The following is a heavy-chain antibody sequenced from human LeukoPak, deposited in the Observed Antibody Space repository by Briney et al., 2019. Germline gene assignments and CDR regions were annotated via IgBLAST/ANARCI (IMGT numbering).Heavy chain of an antibody. CDR1: GYTLTKLP. V-gene: IGHV1-24*01. CDR2: FDPEDGEA. CDR3: ATSNYFGSGSVYYFEY. J-gene: IGHJ4*02. Sequence: ASVKVSCRVSGYTLTKLPIHWVRQAPGIGLEWMGSFDPEDGEALYARRFRGRVTMTEDTSTDTALMELSSLKSVDTAVYYCATSNYFGSGSVYYFEYWGQGTLVTVSS. D-gene: IGHD3-10*01.